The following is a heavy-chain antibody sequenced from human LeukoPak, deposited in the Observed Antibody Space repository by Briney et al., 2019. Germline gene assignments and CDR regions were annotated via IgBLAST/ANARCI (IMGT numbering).Heavy chain of an antibody. CDR2: ISYDGSNK. Sequence: GRSLRLSCVASGFTFSRYAMHWFRRAPGKGLEWVAFISYDGSNKYYADSVKGRFTISRDNSRNTLFLQVNSLRGEDTAVYYCARAERNAGVFDYWGQGTLVTVPS. CDR1: GFTFSRYA. CDR3: ARAERNAGVFDY. D-gene: IGHD3-3*01. V-gene: IGHV3-30-3*01. J-gene: IGHJ4*02.